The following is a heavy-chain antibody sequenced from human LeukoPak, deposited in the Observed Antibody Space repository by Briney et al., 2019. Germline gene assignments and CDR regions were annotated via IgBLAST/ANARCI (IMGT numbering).Heavy chain of an antibody. CDR3: ARGGGYCSGGSCYPSYFDY. V-gene: IGHV4-38-2*01. D-gene: IGHD2-15*01. Sequence: KPSETLSLTCAVSGYSISSGYYWGWIRQPPGKGLEWIGSIYHSGSTYYNPSLKSRVTISVDTSKNQFSLKLSSVTAADTAVYYCARGGGYCSGGSCYPSYFDYWGQGTLVTVSS. CDR2: IYHSGST. CDR1: GYSISSGYY. J-gene: IGHJ4*02.